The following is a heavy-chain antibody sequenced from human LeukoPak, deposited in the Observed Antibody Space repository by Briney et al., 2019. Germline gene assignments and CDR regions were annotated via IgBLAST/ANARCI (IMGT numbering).Heavy chain of an antibody. CDR2: ISDSGST. Sequence: SETLSLTCVVSGGSLSTHHWSWIRQSPGRGLEWIGYISDSGSTNYNPSLKSRVTISVDTSKNQFSLMLSSVTAADTAVYYCARDGGELFDYWGQGTLVTVSS. V-gene: IGHV4-59*11. D-gene: IGHD3-16*01. CDR3: ARDGGELFDY. CDR1: GGSLSTHH. J-gene: IGHJ4*02.